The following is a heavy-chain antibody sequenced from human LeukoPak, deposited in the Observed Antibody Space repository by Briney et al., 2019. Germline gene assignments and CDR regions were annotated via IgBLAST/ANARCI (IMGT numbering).Heavy chain of an antibody. CDR2: INPSGGST. CDR3: ARDSPAAGKENFDY. J-gene: IGHJ4*02. D-gene: IGHD6-13*01. Sequence: GASVKVSCKASGYTFTSYYMHWVRQAPGQGLEWMGIINPSGGSTAYAQKFQGRVTMTRDMSTSTVHMDLSSLRSEDTAVYYCARDSPAAGKENFDYWGQGTLVTVSS. V-gene: IGHV1-46*01. CDR1: GYTFTSYY.